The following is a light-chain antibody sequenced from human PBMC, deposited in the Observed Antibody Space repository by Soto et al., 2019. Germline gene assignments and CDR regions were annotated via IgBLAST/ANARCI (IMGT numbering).Light chain of an antibody. CDR3: SSYTTSSTLV. CDR2: DVN. CDR1: SSDVGGYNY. J-gene: IGLJ3*02. V-gene: IGLV2-14*03. Sequence: QSALTQPASVSGSPGQSITISCTGTSSDVGGYNYVSWYQQHPGKAPKLMIYDVNNRPSGVSNRFSGSKSGNTASLTISGLQAEDEDHYYCSSYTTSSTLVFGGGTKVTVL.